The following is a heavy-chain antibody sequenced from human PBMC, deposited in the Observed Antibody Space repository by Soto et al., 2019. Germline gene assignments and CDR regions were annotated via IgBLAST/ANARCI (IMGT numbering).Heavy chain of an antibody. CDR1: GGTFSSYT. CDR2: IIPILGIA. V-gene: IGHV1-69*02. J-gene: IGHJ5*02. CDR3: ARGGSYYDILTPHWFDP. D-gene: IGHD3-9*01. Sequence: GASVQVSCKASGGTFSSYTISWVRQAPGQGLEWIGRIIPILGIANYAQKFQGRVTITADKSTSTAYMELSSLRSEDTAVYYCARGGSYYDILTPHWFDPWGQGTLVTVSS.